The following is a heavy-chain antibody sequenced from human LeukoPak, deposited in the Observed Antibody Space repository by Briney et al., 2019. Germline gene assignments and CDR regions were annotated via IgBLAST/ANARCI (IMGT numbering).Heavy chain of an antibody. Sequence: GGSLRLSCAASGFTFSSYVMSWVRQAPGKGREWVSAISGSGGSTYYADSVKGRFTISRDNAKNSLYLQMNSVRAEDTAVYYCAELGITMIGGVWGKGTTVTISS. CDR1: GFTFSSYV. D-gene: IGHD3-10*02. CDR2: ISGSGGST. V-gene: IGHV3-23*01. J-gene: IGHJ6*04. CDR3: AELGITMIGGV.